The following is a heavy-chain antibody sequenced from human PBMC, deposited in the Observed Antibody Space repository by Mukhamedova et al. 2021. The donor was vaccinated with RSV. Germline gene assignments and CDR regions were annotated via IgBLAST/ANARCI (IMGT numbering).Heavy chain of an antibody. J-gene: IGHJ4*02. CDR2: ISAYNDNT. V-gene: IGHV1-18*01. D-gene: IGHD4-17*01. Sequence: GLEWMGWISAYNDNTNYAQKLQGRVTMTTDTSTSTAYMELRSLRSDDTAVYYCARFDYGDYGGADYWGQGTLVTVSS. CDR3: ARFDYGDYGGADY.